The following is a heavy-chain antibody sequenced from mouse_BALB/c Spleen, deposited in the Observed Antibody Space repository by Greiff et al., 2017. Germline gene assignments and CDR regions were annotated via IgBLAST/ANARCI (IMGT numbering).Heavy chain of an antibody. J-gene: IGHJ4*01. V-gene: IGHV8-12*01. CDR1: GFSLSTSGMG. Sequence: QVTLKVSGPGILQPSQTLSLTCSFSGFSLSTSGMGVSWIRQPSGKGLEWLAHIYWDDDKRYNPSLKSRLTISKDTSRNQVFLKITSVDTADTATYYCARRDYYGSSYDYAMDYWGQGTSVTVSS. D-gene: IGHD1-1*01. CDR2: IYWDDDK. CDR3: ARRDYYGSSYDYAMDY.